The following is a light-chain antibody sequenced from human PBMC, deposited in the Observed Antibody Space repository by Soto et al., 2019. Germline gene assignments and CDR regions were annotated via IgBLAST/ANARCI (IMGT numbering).Light chain of an antibody. Sequence: QSVLTQPPSASGTPGQRVTFSCSGSNSNIGSKTVNWYQQLPGTAPKLLIYSNYQRPSGVPDRFSGSKSGTSASLAISWLQSEDEADYYCAAWDDSLNGWVFGGGTKLTVL. J-gene: IGLJ3*02. CDR3: AAWDDSLNGWV. CDR1: NSNIGSKT. V-gene: IGLV1-44*01. CDR2: SNY.